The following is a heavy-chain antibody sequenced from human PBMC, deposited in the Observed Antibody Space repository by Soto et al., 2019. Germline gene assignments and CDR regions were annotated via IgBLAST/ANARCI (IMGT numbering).Heavy chain of an antibody. V-gene: IGHV4-34*01. CDR1: GGSFSGYY. CDR2: IDHSGYT. D-gene: IGHD3-3*01. J-gene: IGHJ5*02. Sequence: SETLSLTCAVYGGSFSGYYWNWIRQPPGKGLEWIGEIDHSGYTNYNPSLKSRVTITVDTSKNQYSLRMTSVTAADTAVYYCARVRDWFDPWGQGTLVTVSS. CDR3: ARVRDWFDP.